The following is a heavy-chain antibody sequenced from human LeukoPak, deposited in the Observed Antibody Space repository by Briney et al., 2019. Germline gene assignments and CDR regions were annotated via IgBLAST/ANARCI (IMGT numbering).Heavy chain of an antibody. D-gene: IGHD5-24*01. Sequence: PSETLSLTCAVYGGSFSGYYWSWIRQPPGKGLEWIGEINHSGSTNYNPSLKSRVTISVDTSKNQLSLKLSSVTAADTAVYYCARGRRGGDRSWLQSLPYYYYMDVWGKGTTVTVSS. CDR2: INHSGST. V-gene: IGHV4-34*01. CDR1: GGSFSGYY. CDR3: ARGRRGGDRSWLQSLPYYYYMDV. J-gene: IGHJ6*03.